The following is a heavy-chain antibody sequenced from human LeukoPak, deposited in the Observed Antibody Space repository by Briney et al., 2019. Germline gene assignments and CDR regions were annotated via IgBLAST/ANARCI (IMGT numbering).Heavy chain of an antibody. D-gene: IGHD1-14*01. CDR3: AREITGYYYGMDV. Sequence: SETLSLTCTVSGGSISSYYWNWIRQPAGKGVQWLGRLYSSGSTNFNPSLQSRVTMSVDTSKKQFSLKLSSVTAADTAVYYCAREITGYYYGMDVWGQGTTVTVSS. V-gene: IGHV4-4*07. CDR2: LYSSGST. CDR1: GGSISSYY. J-gene: IGHJ6*02.